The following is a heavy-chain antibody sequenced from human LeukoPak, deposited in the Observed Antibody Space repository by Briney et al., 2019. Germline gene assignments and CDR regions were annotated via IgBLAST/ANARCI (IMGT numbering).Heavy chain of an antibody. Sequence: ASVKVSCKASGYTFTSYGISWVRQAPGQGLEWMGWISAYNGNTNYAQKLQGRVTMTTDTSTSTAYMELRSLRSDDTAVYYCAREGGKYCSSTSCSVDYWGQGTLVTVSS. CDR1: GYTFTSYG. J-gene: IGHJ4*02. V-gene: IGHV1-18*01. D-gene: IGHD2-2*01. CDR2: ISAYNGNT. CDR3: AREGGKYCSSTSCSVDY.